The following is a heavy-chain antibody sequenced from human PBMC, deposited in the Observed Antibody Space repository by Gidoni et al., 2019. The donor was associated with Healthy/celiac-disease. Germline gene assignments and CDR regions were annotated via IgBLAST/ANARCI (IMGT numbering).Heavy chain of an antibody. CDR3: ARRGVEMATMGYFDY. V-gene: IGHV4-59*08. Sequence: QVQLQASGPGLVKPSETLSLTCTVSGGSISSYYWSWIRQPPGKGLEWIGYIYYSGSTNYNPSLKSRVTISVDTSKNQFSLKLSSVTAADTAVDYCARRGVEMATMGYFDYWGQGTLVTVSS. CDR2: IYYSGST. CDR1: GGSISSYY. J-gene: IGHJ4*02. D-gene: IGHD2-8*02.